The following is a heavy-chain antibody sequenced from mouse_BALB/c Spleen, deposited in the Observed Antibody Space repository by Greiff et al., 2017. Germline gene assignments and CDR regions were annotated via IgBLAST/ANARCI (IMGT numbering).Heavy chain of an antibody. Sequence: DVMLVESGGGLVQPGGSRKLSCAASGFTFSSFGMHWVRQAPEKGLEWVAYISSGSSTIYYADTVKGRFTISRDNPKNTLFLQMTSLRSEDTAMYYCARYYDYDGYYFDYWGQGTTLTVSS. CDR1: GFTFSSFG. V-gene: IGHV5-17*02. D-gene: IGHD2-4*01. J-gene: IGHJ2*01. CDR2: ISSGSSTI. CDR3: ARYYDYDGYYFDY.